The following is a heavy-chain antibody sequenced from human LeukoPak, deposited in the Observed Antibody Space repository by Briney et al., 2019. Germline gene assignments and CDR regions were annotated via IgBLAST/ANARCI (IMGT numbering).Heavy chain of an antibody. J-gene: IGHJ3*02. CDR1: GGSISSYY. CDR2: IYTSGTT. Sequence: SETLSLTCTVSGGSISSYYWTWIRQPTGKGLEWIGRIYTSGTTNYNPSLKSRVTMSVDTSKGQLSLKLTSVTAADTAVYYCALRGLYCSASTCGGALHIWGQGTMVTVSS. D-gene: IGHD2-15*01. V-gene: IGHV4-4*07. CDR3: ALRGLYCSASTCGGALHI.